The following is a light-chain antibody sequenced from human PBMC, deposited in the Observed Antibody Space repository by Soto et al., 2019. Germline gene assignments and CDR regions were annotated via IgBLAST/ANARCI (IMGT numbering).Light chain of an antibody. CDR2: AAS. CDR1: HNVGTNY. V-gene: IGKV3-20*01. J-gene: IGKJ1*01. Sequence: ETVLTQSPGTLSLSPGERATLSCRASHNVGTNYLAWLQQKPGQPPRLLISAASVRAPGIPDRFSGRGSGTDFNLTIGGLEPEDFAVDYCQQYGISPWTFGQGTKVEIK. CDR3: QQYGISPWT.